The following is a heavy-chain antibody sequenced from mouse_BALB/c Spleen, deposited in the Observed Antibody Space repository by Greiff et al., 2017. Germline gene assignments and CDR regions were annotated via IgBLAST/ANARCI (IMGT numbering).Heavy chain of an antibody. CDR2: ISGGSSTI. CDR1: GFTFSSFG. Sequence: EVQLVESGGGLVQPGGSRKLSCAASGFTFSSFGMHWVRQAPEKGLEWVAYISGGSSTIYYADTVKGRFTISRDNPKNTLFLQMTSLRSEDTAMYYCARSPNYYGSRYYFDYWGQGTTLTVSS. V-gene: IGHV5-17*02. CDR3: ARSPNYYGSRYYFDY. D-gene: IGHD1-1*01. J-gene: IGHJ2*01.